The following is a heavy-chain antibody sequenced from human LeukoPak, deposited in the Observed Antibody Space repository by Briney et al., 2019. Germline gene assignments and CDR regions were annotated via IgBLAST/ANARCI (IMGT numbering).Heavy chain of an antibody. CDR3: TRRKEVQTTFDY. J-gene: IGHJ4*02. D-gene: IGHD4/OR15-4a*01. CDR1: GFVFSNSW. V-gene: IGHV3-7*01. Sequence: PGGSLRLSCAASGFVFSNSWMGWVRLAPGKGLEWVANIKEDGNETYYVDSVKGRHTISRDNAKNSLDLQMNSLRDEDTAVYYFTRRKEVQTTFDYWGQGTLVTVSS. CDR2: IKEDGNET.